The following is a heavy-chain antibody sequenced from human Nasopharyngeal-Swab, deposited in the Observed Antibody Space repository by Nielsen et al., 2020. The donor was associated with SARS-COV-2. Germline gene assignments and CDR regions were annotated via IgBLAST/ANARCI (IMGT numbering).Heavy chain of an antibody. CDR3: ARGGSGTLRGYQYAMDV. CDR2: TRNKANSYTT. V-gene: IGHV3-72*01. CDR1: GFTFSSYA. J-gene: IGHJ6*02. D-gene: IGHD3-10*01. Sequence: GGSLRLSCAASGFTFSSYAVSWVRKAPGKGLEWVGRTRNKANSYTTEYAASVKGRFTISRDDSKNSLYLQMNGLKTEDTAVYYCARGGSGTLRGYQYAMDVWGQGTTVIVSS.